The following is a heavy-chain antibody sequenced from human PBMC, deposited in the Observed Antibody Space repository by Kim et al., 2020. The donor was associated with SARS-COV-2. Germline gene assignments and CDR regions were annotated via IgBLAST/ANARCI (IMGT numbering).Heavy chain of an antibody. CDR1: GYTFTSYG. CDR3: ARFRCSSSWYGRGRCHFDY. CDR2: ISAYNGNT. V-gene: IGHV1-18*01. Sequence: ASVKVSCKASGYTFTSYGISWVRQAPGQGLEWMGWISAYNGNTNYAQKLQGRVTMTTDTSTSTAYMELRSLRSDDTAVYYCARFRCSSSWYGRGRCHFDYWGQGTLVTVSS. J-gene: IGHJ4*02. D-gene: IGHD6-13*01.